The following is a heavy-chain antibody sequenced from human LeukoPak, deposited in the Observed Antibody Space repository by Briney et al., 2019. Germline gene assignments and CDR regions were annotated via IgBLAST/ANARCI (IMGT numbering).Heavy chain of an antibody. CDR1: VFSFSRNA. CDR2: FGGTNVDT. Sequence: GESLRLSCAASVFSFSRNAMNWLRQTPGKGLEWVSGFGGTNVDTSYAESVKGRFTICRDNSRNTAYLVMNNLRAEDTAVYYCATHDTTVGVFWGQGTLVTVSS. V-gene: IGHV3-23*01. CDR3: ATHDTTVGVF. D-gene: IGHD1-26*01. J-gene: IGHJ4*02.